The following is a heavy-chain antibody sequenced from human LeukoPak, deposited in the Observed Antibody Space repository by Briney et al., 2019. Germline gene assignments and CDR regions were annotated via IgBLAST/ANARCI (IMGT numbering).Heavy chain of an antibody. V-gene: IGHV4-39*01. D-gene: IGHD3-22*01. CDR2: IYYSGST. Sequence: SETLSLTCTVSGGSISSSNYYWGWIRQPPGKGLEWIGSIYYSGSTYYNSSLESRVTISVDTSKNQFSLILSSVTAADTAVYYCARHGRYYDSTRYYFDYWGQGTLVIVSS. CDR1: GGSISSSNYY. CDR3: ARHGRYYDSTRYYFDY. J-gene: IGHJ4*02.